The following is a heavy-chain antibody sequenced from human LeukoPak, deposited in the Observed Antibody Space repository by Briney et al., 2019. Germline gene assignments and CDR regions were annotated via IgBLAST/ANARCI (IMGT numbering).Heavy chain of an antibody. CDR3: ARARGAADAFDI. V-gene: IGHV3-21*01. CDR1: GFTFSSYS. D-gene: IGHD2-15*01. CDR2: ISSSSSYI. J-gene: IGHJ3*02. Sequence: PGGSLRLSCAASGFTFSSYSMNWVRQAPGKGLEWVSSISSSSSYIYYADSVKGRLTISRDNAKNSLYLQMNSLRAEDTAVYYCARARGAADAFDIWGQGTMVTVSS.